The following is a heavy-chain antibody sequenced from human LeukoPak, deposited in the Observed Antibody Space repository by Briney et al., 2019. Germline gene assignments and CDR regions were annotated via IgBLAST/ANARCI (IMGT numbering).Heavy chain of an antibody. CDR3: ARFSSGTYAFDI. D-gene: IGHD1-1*01. V-gene: IGHV1-46*01. CDR1: GYTFTSYY. J-gene: IGHJ3*02. Sequence: GASVKVSCKASGYTFTSYYMHWVRQAPGQGLEWMGIINPSGGNTSYAQKFQGRVTMTRDTSTSTVYMELSSLRSEDTAVYYCARFSSGTYAFDIWGQGTMVTVSS. CDR2: INPSGGNT.